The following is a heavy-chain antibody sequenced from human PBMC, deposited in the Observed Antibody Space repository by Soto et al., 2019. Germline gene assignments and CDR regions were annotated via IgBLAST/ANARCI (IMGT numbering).Heavy chain of an antibody. CDR1: GFTFSDHY. D-gene: IGHD1-7*01. CDR2: SRDKGNSYST. V-gene: IGHV3-72*01. CDR3: ARTITGTTSFDY. J-gene: IGHJ4*02. Sequence: EVQLVESGGDLVQPGGSLRLSCAASGFTFSDHYIDWVRQAPGKGLEWGGRSRDKGNSYSTDYAASVTGRFTISRDASKNSLYLQMNSLKTEGTALYYCARTITGTTSFDYWGQGTLVTVSS.